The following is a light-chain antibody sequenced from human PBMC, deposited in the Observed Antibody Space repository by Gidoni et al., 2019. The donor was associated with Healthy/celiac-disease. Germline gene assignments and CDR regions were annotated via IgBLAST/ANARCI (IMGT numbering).Light chain of an antibody. J-gene: IGLJ2*01. CDR2: DVS. Sequence: QSALTQPAAVSGSHGQSITISCTGTSSDVGGYNYVSWYQQHQGKAPKLMIYDVSNRPSGVSNRFSGSKSGNTASLTISGLQAEDEADYYCSSYTSSSTLVVFGGGTKLTVL. V-gene: IGLV2-14*01. CDR1: SSDVGGYNY. CDR3: SSYTSSSTLVV.